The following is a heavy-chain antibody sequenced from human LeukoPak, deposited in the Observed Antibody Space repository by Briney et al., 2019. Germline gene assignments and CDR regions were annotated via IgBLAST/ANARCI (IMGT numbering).Heavy chain of an antibody. J-gene: IGHJ4*02. CDR3: ARDVRSGWYDY. Sequence: GASVKVSCKASGYTFTSYAMHWVRQAPGQRLEWMGWINAGNGNTKYSQKFQGRVTITGDTSASTAYMELSSLRSGDTAVYYCARDVRSGWYDYWGQGTLVTVSS. D-gene: IGHD6-19*01. CDR2: INAGNGNT. CDR1: GYTFTSYA. V-gene: IGHV1-3*01.